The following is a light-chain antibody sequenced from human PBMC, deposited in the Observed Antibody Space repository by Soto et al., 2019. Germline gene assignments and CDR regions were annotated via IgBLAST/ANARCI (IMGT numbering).Light chain of an antibody. Sequence: EIVLTQSPVTLSVSPGERATLSCRAGQSVSSNLAWYQQKPGQAPRLLIYDAFNRAPGIPARFSGSGSGTDFTLTISSLEPADFAVYYCQQRSTWPTFGGGTKVDIK. CDR2: DAF. V-gene: IGKV3-11*01. J-gene: IGKJ4*01. CDR3: QQRSTWPT. CDR1: QSVSSN.